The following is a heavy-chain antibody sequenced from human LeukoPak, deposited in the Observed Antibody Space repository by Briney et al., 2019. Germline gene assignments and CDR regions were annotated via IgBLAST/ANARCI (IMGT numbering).Heavy chain of an antibody. CDR3: ARDLASASSSSSGDY. CDR2: IHTSGDT. CDR1: GLTGSHNY. V-gene: IGHV3-53*01. Sequence: GGSLRLSCAASGLTGSHNYVSWVRQAPGKGLEWVSAIHTSGDTCYADSVKGRFTISRDNSKNTLYLQMNSLRAEDTAVYYCARDLASASSSSSGDYWGQGTLVTVSS. D-gene: IGHD6-6*01. J-gene: IGHJ4*02.